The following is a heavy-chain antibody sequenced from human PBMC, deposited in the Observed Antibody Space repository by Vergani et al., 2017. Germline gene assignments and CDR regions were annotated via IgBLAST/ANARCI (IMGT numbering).Heavy chain of an antibody. D-gene: IGHD3-9*01. Sequence: QVQVVQSGAEVKKPGASVKVSCKTSGYTFSNYYMHWVRQAPGQGLEWRGIINPSGGHTNYAQKFQGRVTMTRDTSTRTVYMELSSLRSEDTAIYYCARGDYGILTGYRYWGQGTLVTVSA. V-gene: IGHV1-46*03. CDR2: INPSGGHT. CDR3: ARGDYGILTGYRY. J-gene: IGHJ4*02. CDR1: GYTFSNYY.